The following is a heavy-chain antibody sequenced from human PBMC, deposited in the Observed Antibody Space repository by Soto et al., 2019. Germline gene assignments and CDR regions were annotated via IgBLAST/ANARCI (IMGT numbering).Heavy chain of an antibody. V-gene: IGHV3-30*03. J-gene: IGHJ4*02. Sequence: QVQLVESGGGVVQPGRSLRLSCAASGFTFSSYGMHWVRQAPGKGLEWVAVISYDGSNKYYADSVKCRFTISRDNSKNTLYLQMNSLRAEDTAVYYCAPWFGAFDYGGQETLVTVSS. CDR2: ISYDGSNK. CDR3: APWFGAFDY. CDR1: GFTFSSYG. D-gene: IGHD3-10*01.